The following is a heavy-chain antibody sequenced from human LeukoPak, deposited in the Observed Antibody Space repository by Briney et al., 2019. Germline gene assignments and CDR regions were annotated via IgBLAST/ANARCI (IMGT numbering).Heavy chain of an antibody. CDR3: AKLYNDYGDENFDY. CDR2: ISGSGGST. D-gene: IGHD4-17*01. J-gene: IGHJ4*02. V-gene: IGHV3-23*01. Sequence: GGSLRLSCAASGFIFSSYVMSWVRQAPGKGLEWVSAISGSGGSTYYADSVKGRFIISRDNSKNTLYLQMNSLRAEDTAVYYCAKLYNDYGDENFDYWGQGTLVTVSS. CDR1: GFIFSSYV.